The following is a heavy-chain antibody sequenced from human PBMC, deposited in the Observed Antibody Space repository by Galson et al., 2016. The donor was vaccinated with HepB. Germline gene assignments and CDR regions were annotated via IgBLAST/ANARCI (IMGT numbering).Heavy chain of an antibody. CDR2: ISSSSSYI. CDR1: GFTFSTYS. Sequence: SLRLSCAASGFTFSTYSLNWLRQAPGKGLEWVSSISSSSSYIYYADSMKGRFTISRDNAKNSLYLQMNSLRAEDTAVYYCARDLELWPDFDYWGQGTLVTVSS. V-gene: IGHV3-21*01. J-gene: IGHJ4*02. D-gene: IGHD5-18*01. CDR3: ARDLELWPDFDY.